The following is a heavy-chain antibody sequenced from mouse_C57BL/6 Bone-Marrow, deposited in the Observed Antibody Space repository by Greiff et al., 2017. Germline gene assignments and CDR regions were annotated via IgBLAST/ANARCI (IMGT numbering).Heavy chain of an antibody. V-gene: IGHV14-4*01. CDR2: IDPENGDT. CDR1: GFNIKDDY. J-gene: IGHJ3*01. Sequence: VQLQQSGAELVRPGASVKLSCTASGFNIKDDYMHWVKQRPEQGLEWIGWIDPENGDTEYASKFQGKATITADTSSNTAYLQLSSLTSEDTAVYYCLYSNFVAYWGQGTLVTVSA. CDR3: LYSNFVAY. D-gene: IGHD2-5*01.